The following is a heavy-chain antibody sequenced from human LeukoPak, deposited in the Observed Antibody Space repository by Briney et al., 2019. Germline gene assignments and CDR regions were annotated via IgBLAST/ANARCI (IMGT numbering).Heavy chain of an antibody. CDR1: LYTFTGYY. CDR2: TNPNSGGT. V-gene: IGHV1-2*02. Sequence: ASVKVSCKPSLYTFTGYYMHGVRPAPGQGLEWMGWTNPNSGGTNYAQNFQGRVTMTRDTHISAAYMELSRLRADDTAVYYCAREGIAAAGTVAFDLWGQGTLVTVSS. J-gene: IGHJ5*02. CDR3: AREGIAAAGTVAFDL. D-gene: IGHD6-13*01.